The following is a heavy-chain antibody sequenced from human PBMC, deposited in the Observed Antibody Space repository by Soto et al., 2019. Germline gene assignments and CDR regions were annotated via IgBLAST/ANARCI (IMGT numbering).Heavy chain of an antibody. CDR1: GFTFSSYG. CDR3: ARDSLDRYFDWQYAFDI. CDR2: IWYDGSNK. D-gene: IGHD3-9*01. V-gene: IGHV3-33*01. J-gene: IGHJ3*02. Sequence: GGSLRLSCAASGFTFSSYGMHWVRQAPGKGLEWVAVIWYDGSNKYYADSVKGRFTISRDNSKNTLYLQMNSLRAEDTAVYYCARDSLDRYFDWQYAFDIWGQGTMVTVSS.